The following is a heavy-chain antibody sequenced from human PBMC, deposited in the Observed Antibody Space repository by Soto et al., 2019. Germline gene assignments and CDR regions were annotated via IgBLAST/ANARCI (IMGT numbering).Heavy chain of an antibody. Sequence: GGSLRLSCAASGFTFSSYGMHWVRQAPGKGLEWVAVISYDGSNKYYADSVKGRFTISRDNSKNTLYLQMNSLRAEDTAVYYCAISVDTAMDYWGQGTLVTVSS. CDR2: ISYDGSNK. CDR3: AISVDTAMDY. J-gene: IGHJ4*02. CDR1: GFTFSSYG. V-gene: IGHV3-30*03. D-gene: IGHD5-18*01.